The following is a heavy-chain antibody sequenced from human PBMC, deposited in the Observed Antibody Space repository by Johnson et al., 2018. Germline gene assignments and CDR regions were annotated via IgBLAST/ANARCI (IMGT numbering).Heavy chain of an antibody. J-gene: IGHJ3*02. D-gene: IGHD4-17*01. CDR3: ARDFYDYGDYGDAFDI. CDR1: GFTFSSYA. V-gene: IGHV3-30-3*01. Sequence: QVQLVQSGGGVVQPGRSLRLSCTASGFTFSSYAMHWVRQAPGKGLEWVAVISYDGSNKYYADSVKGRFTISRDNSKNTLYLQMNSLRAEDTGLYSWARDFYDYGDYGDAFDIWGQGTMVTVSS. CDR2: ISYDGSNK.